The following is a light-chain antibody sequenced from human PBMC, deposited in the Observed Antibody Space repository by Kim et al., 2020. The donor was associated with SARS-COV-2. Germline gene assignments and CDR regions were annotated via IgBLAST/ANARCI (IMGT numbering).Light chain of an antibody. Sequence: SYELTQPPSVSVAPGKTARITCGGSDIGSKNAHWNQQKPGQAPVVVINYDSDRPSGIPERFSGSNSGNTATLTISRVEVGDEADYYCQIWNSSSHHPVFGGGTQLTVL. CDR3: QIWNSSSHHPV. V-gene: IGLV3-21*04. J-gene: IGLJ2*01. CDR1: DIGSKN. CDR2: YDS.